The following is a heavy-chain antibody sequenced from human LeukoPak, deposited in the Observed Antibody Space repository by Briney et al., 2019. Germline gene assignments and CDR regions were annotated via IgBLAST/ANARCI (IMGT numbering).Heavy chain of an antibody. V-gene: IGHV3-23*01. CDR1: GFTFSSYA. J-gene: IGHJ4*02. D-gene: IGHD3-22*01. CDR3: AKRGPITMIVAYYFDY. CDR2: ISGSGGST. Sequence: GASLRLSCAASGFTFSSYAMSWVRQAPGKGLEWVSAISGSGGSTYYGDSVKGRFTISRDNSKNTLYLQMNSLRAEDTAVYYCAKRGPITMIVAYYFDYWGQGTLVTVSS.